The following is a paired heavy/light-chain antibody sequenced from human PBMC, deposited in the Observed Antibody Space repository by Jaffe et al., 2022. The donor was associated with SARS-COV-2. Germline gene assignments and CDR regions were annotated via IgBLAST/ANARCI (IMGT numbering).Heavy chain of an antibody. CDR3: ASTHM. CDR1: GFTFSSYW. J-gene: IGHJ4*02. V-gene: IGHV3-7*01. D-gene: IGHD2-21*01. CDR2: MNQDGTGK. Sequence: EVHLVESGGDLVQPGGSLRLSCVASGFTFSSYWMNWVRQAPGKGLEWVANMNQDGTGKYYADSVKGRFTISRDNAKRSLYLQMNSLRDEDTAVYYCASTHMGGQGTLVTVSS.
Light chain of an antibody. J-gene: IGLJ3*02. CDR2: DTT. V-gene: IGLV7-46*01. CDR1: TGAVTSGHS. Sequence: QAVVTQEPSLTVSPGGTVTLTCGSSTGAVTSGHSPYWFQQKPAQAPRTLIYDTTNKHSWTPARFSGSLLGGKAALTLSGAQPEDEADYYCLLTYSGARVFGGGTKLTVL. CDR3: LLTYSGARV.